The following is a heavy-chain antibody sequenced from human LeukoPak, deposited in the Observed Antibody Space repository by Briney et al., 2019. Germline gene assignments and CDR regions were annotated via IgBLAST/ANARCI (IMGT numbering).Heavy chain of an antibody. D-gene: IGHD5-24*01. CDR3: ARDLGWNFDY. CDR2: IYTSGST. V-gene: IGHV4-61*02. J-gene: IGHJ4*02. CDR1: GGSISSGSYY. Sequence: SETLSLTCTVSGGSISSGSYYWSWIRQPAGKGLEWIGRIYTSGSTNYNPSLKSRVTISVDTSKNQFSLKLSSVTAVDTAVYYCARDLGWNFDYWGQGTLVTVSS.